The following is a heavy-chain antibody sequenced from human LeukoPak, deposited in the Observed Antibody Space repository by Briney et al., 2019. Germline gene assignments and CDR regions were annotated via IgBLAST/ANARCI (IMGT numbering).Heavy chain of an antibody. V-gene: IGHV1-2*02. CDR3: ARDPAPQTSSSWYFYYYYYMDV. CDR2: INPNSGGT. J-gene: IGHJ6*03. D-gene: IGHD6-13*01. CDR1: GYTFNDYY. Sequence: ASLKVSCKASGYTFNDYYIHWVRQAPGQGLEWMGWINPNSGGTNYAQKFQGRVTMTRDTSISTAYMELSRLRSDDTAVYYCARDPAPQTSSSWYFYYYYYMDVWGKGTTVTISS.